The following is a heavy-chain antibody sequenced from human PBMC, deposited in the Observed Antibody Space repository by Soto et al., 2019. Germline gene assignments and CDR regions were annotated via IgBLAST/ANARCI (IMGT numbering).Heavy chain of an antibody. D-gene: IGHD5-18*01. V-gene: IGHV4-59*01. CDR2: IYYSGIT. CDR1: GGSISSYY. CDR3: ARNRDTAMATGDYFDY. J-gene: IGHJ4*02. Sequence: SETLSLTCTVSGGSISSYYWSWIRQPPGKGLEWIGYIYYSGITNYNPSLKSRVTISVDTSKNQFSLKLSSVTAADTAVYYCARNRDTAMATGDYFDYRGQGTLVTASP.